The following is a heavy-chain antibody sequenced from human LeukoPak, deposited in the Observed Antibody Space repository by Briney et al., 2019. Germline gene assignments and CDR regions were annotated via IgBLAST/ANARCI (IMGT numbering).Heavy chain of an antibody. CDR3: ARAWEAYCGGDCYSGLWDY. CDR2: INHSGST. CDR1: GGSFSGYY. D-gene: IGHD2-21*02. Sequence: PSETLSLTXAVYGGSFSGYYWSWIRQSPGKGLEWLGEINHSGSTNYNPSLKSRVTISVDTSKNQFSLKLSSVAAADTAVYYCARAWEAYCGGDCYSGLWDYWGQGTLVTVSS. J-gene: IGHJ4*02. V-gene: IGHV4-34*01.